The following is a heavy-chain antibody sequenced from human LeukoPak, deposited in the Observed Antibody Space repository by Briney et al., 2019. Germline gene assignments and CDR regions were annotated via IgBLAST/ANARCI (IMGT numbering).Heavy chain of an antibody. CDR3: ARDRIAVAGTAFDI. CDR2: ISSSSSYI. D-gene: IGHD6-19*01. V-gene: IGHV3-21*01. J-gene: IGHJ3*02. Sequence: GRSLRLSCAASGFTFSSYSMNWVRQAPGKGLEWVSSISSSSSYIYYADSVKGRFTISRDNAKNSLYLQMNSLRAEDTAVYYCARDRIAVAGTAFDIWGQGTMVTVSS. CDR1: GFTFSSYS.